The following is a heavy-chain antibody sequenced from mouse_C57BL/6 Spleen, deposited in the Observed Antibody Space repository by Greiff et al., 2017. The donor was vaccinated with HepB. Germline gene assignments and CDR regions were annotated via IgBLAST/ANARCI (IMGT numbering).Heavy chain of an antibody. CDR2: INPNNGGT. D-gene: IGHD4-1*01. Sequence: EVKLMESGPELVKPGASVKMSCKASGYTFTDYNMHWVKQSHGKSLEWIGYINPNNGGTSYNQKFKGKATLTVNKSSSTAYMELRSLTSEDSAVYYCAREANWVFDYWGQGTTLTVSS. CDR1: GYTFTDYN. V-gene: IGHV1-22*01. CDR3: AREANWVFDY. J-gene: IGHJ2*01.